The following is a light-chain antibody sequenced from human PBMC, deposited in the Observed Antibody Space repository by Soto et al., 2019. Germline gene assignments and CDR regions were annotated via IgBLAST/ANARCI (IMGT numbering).Light chain of an antibody. CDR3: QQYNTFPWT. Sequence: DIQMTQSPSTRSASVGDRVTITCRASQSISYCLAWYQQKPGKAPKLLIYKASSLESGVPSRFSGSGSGTEFTLTISSLQPDDFATYYCQQYNTFPWTFGQGTKVEVE. CDR2: KAS. J-gene: IGKJ1*01. V-gene: IGKV1-5*03. CDR1: QSISYC.